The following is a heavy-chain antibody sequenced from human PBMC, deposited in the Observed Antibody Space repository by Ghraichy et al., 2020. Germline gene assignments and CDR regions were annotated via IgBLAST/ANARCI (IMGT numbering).Heavy chain of an antibody. Sequence: GGSLRLSCAASGFTLSNYGMHWIRQAPGMGLEWVTYIGHQGNDKYYVDSVKGRFTISRDNSENTLSLQMNNLRTEDTALYYCVRDFNYATDNWGQGTLVTVSS. V-gene: IGHV3-30*02. J-gene: IGHJ4*02. CDR3: VRDFNYATDN. CDR2: IGHQGNDK. CDR1: GFTLSNYG. D-gene: IGHD2-2*01.